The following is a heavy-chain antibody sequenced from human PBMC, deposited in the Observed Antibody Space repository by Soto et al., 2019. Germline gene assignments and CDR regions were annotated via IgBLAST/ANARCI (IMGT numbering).Heavy chain of an antibody. Sequence: PGGSLRLSCAASGFTFSSYEMNWVRQAPGKGLEWGSYIVGGTIYYADSVKGRFTISRDDAKNSLYLQMNSLSAEDTAVYYCARGGILRYFDAWGQGTLVTVSS. J-gene: IGHJ4*02. V-gene: IGHV3-48*03. CDR1: GFTFSSYE. CDR2: IVGGTI. CDR3: ARGGILRYFDA. D-gene: IGHD3-3*01.